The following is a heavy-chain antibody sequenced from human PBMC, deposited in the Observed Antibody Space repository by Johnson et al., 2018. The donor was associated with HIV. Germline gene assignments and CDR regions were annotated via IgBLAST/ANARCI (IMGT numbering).Heavy chain of an antibody. Sequence: QVQLVESGGGLVQPGGSLRLSCAVSGFTFSDYYMSWIRQAPGKGLEWVAVISYDGSNKYYADSVKGRFTISRDNSKNTLYLQMNSMRAEDTAVYYCARDPHSYIGDAFDIWGQGTMVIVS. V-gene: IGHV3-30-3*01. J-gene: IGHJ3*02. CDR1: GFTFSDYY. CDR2: ISYDGSNK. CDR3: ARDPHSYIGDAFDI.